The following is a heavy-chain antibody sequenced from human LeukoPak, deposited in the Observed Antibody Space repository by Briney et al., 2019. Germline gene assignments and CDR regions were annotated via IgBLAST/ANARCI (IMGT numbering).Heavy chain of an antibody. J-gene: IGHJ4*02. CDR1: GYTFTSYG. CDR2: ISAYNGNT. CDR3: ARIVEYYYGSGSYYFDY. D-gene: IGHD3-10*01. Sequence: ASVKVSCKASGYTFTSYGISWVRQAPGQGLEWMGWISAYNGNTNYAQKLQGRVTMTTDTSTSTAYMELRSLRSDDTAVYYCARIVEYYYGSGSYYFDYWGQGTLVTVSS. V-gene: IGHV1-18*01.